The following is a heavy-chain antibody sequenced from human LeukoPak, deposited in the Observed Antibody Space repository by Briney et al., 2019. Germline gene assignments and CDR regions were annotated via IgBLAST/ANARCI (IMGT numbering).Heavy chain of an antibody. CDR1: GGSFSGYY. Sequence: SETLSLTCAVYGGSFSGYYWSWIRQPPGKGLEWIGEINHSGSTNYNASLKSRVTISVDTSKNQFSVKLSSVTAADTAVYYCAREEDCSGGICYLGNAFDIWGQGTMVTVSS. V-gene: IGHV4-34*01. D-gene: IGHD2-15*01. CDR3: AREEDCSGGICYLGNAFDI. J-gene: IGHJ3*02. CDR2: INHSGST.